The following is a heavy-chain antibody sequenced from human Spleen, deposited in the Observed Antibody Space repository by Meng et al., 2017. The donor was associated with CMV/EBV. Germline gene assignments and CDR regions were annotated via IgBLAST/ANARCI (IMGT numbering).Heavy chain of an antibody. V-gene: IGHV4-39*07. J-gene: IGHJ4*02. CDR1: GGSISSSSCY. Sequence: SETLSLTCTVSGGSISSSSCYWGWIRQPPGKGLEWIGSIYYSGSTYYNPSLKSRVTISVDTSKNQFSLKLSSVTAADTAVYYCAREDSSGLHFDYWGQGTLVTVSS. CDR2: IYYSGST. D-gene: IGHD3-22*01. CDR3: AREDSSGLHFDY.